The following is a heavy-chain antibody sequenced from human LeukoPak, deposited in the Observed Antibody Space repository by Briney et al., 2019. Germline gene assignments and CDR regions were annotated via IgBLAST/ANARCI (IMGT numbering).Heavy chain of an antibody. V-gene: IGHV1-58*02. CDR3: AADVRSLYGDYVGSYYYMDV. CDR1: GFTFTSSA. CDR2: IVVGSGNT. D-gene: IGHD4-17*01. Sequence: SVKVSCKASGFTFTSSAMQWVRQARGQRLEWIGWIVVGSGNTNYAQKFQERVTITRDMSTSTAYMELSSLRSEDTAVYYCAADVRSLYGDYVGSYYYMDVWGKGTTVTVSS. J-gene: IGHJ6*03.